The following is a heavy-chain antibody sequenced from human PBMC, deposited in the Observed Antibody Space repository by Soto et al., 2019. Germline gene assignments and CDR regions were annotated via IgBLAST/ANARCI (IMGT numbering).Heavy chain of an antibody. D-gene: IGHD2-15*01. CDR2: INSDGSST. CDR1: GFTFSSYW. Sequence: EVQLVESGGGLVQPGGSLRLSCAASGFTFSSYWMHWVRQAPGKGLVWVSRINSDGSSTSYADSVKGRFTISRDNAKNTLYLHMNSLRAADTAVYYCVRGYCSGGSGYHLDSWGRGGLVTVS. V-gene: IGHV3-74*01. J-gene: IGHJ4*02. CDR3: VRGYCSGGSGYHLDS.